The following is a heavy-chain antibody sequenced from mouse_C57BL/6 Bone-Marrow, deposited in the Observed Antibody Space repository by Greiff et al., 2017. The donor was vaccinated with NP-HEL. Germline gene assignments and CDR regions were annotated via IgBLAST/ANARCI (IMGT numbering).Heavy chain of an antibody. V-gene: IGHV5-4*01. D-gene: IGHD2-5*01. CDR2: ISDGGSYT. J-gene: IGHJ3*01. CDR3: AREYYSNYPFAY. CDR1: GFTFSSYA. Sequence: EVQGVESGGGLVKPGGSLKLSCAASGFTFSSYAMSWVRQTPEKRLEWVATISDGGSYTYYPDNVKGRFTISRDNAKNNLYLQMSHLKSEDTAMYYCAREYYSNYPFAYWGQGTLVTVSA.